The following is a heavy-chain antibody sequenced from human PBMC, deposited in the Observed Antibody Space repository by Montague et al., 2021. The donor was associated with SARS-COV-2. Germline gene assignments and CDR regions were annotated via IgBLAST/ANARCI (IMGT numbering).Heavy chain of an antibody. J-gene: IGHJ4*02. CDR2: LYSDGST. V-gene: IGHV3-53*01. CDR1: GFTVSTNY. D-gene: IGHD3-16*01. Sequence: SLRLSCAASGFTVSTNYMNWFRQAPGKGLEWVSVLYSDGSTNYADSVKGRFTISRDKSKGTMFLQMNSLRAEDTAVYYCARGPHYDFFDYWGQGTLVSVSS. CDR3: ARGPHYDFFDY.